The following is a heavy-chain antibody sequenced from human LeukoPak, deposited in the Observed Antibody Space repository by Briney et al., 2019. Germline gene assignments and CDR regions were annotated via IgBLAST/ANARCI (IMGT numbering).Heavy chain of an antibody. J-gene: IGHJ3*02. D-gene: IGHD2-2*01. Sequence: PGGSLRLSCSASGFTFSNNYMSWVRQAPGKGLEWVSVIYNDGRTSYADSVKGRFTISRDNSKNTLYLQMNSLRAEDTAVYYCTRENYCISSTCYGGAGAFDIWGQGTMVTVSS. CDR1: GFTFSNNY. V-gene: IGHV3-66*01. CDR3: TRENYCISSTCYGGAGAFDI. CDR2: IYNDGRT.